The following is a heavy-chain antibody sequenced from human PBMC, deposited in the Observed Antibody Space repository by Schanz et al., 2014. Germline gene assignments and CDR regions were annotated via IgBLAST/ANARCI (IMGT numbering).Heavy chain of an antibody. CDR1: GFTFSGYS. Sequence: EVQLVESGGGLVQPGGSLRLSCAASGFTFSGYSMNWVRQAPGKGLEWVSAISGSGGSTYYADSVKGRFTISRDNSKNTLYLQMNSLRAEDTAVYYCAASSGWHPSTDYWGQGTLVTVSS. D-gene: IGHD6-19*01. CDR3: AASSGWHPSTDY. V-gene: IGHV3-23*04. CDR2: ISGSGGST. J-gene: IGHJ4*02.